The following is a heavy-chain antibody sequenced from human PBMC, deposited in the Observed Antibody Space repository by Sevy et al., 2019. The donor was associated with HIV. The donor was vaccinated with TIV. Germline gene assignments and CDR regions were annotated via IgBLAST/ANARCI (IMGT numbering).Heavy chain of an antibody. J-gene: IGHJ6*02. V-gene: IGHV1-69*01. CDR2: FIPMFDTT. CDR1: GGTFINYA. D-gene: IGHD3-22*01. CDR3: ASSYFDSSGYSPLFYYGMDV. Sequence: VKVSCKASGGTFINYAVTWVRQAPGQGLEWMGGFIPMFDTTNSAQKFQGRVTLTADGSTSKAYMELSSLRSEDTAVYYCASSYFDSSGYSPLFYYGMDVWGQGTTVTVSS.